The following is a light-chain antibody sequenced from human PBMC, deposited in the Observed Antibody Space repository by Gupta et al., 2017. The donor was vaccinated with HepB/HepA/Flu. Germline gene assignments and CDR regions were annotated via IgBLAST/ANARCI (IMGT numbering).Light chain of an antibody. CDR2: RNN. Sequence: QSVLTQPPSASGTPGPRVTISCSGSSSNIGSNYVYWYQQLPGTAPKLLIYRNNQRPSGVPDRFSGSKSGTSASLAISGLRSEEEADYYCEAWDDSRSGYVVFGGGTKLTVL. CDR3: EAWDDSRSGYVV. V-gene: IGLV1-47*01. CDR1: SSNIGSNY. J-gene: IGLJ2*01.